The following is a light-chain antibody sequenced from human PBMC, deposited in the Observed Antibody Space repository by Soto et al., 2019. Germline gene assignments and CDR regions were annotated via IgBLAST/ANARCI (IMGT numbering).Light chain of an antibody. J-gene: IGLJ2*01. CDR2: DVS. Sequence: QSALTQPASVSGSPGQSITISCTGTSSDVGGYNYVSWYQQPPGKAPNLIIFDVSNRPSGVSNRFSGSKSGNSASLTISGLQAEDEADYYCSSYTGSNTPVVFGGGTKVTVL. CDR3: SSYTGSNTPVV. V-gene: IGLV2-14*01. CDR1: SSDVGGYNY.